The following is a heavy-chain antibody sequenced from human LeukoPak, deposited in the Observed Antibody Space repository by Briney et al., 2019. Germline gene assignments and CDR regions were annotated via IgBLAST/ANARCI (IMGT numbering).Heavy chain of an antibody. D-gene: IGHD6-19*01. V-gene: IGHV4-39*01. Sequence: PSETLSLTCTVSGGSISSSSSYWGWIRQPPGKGLEWIGSIYYSGSTYYSPSLKSRVTISVDTSKNQFSLKLNSLTAADTAVYYCARAGNRGWYYFDYWGQGTLVTVSS. J-gene: IGHJ4*02. CDR3: ARAGNRGWYYFDY. CDR1: GGSISSSSSY. CDR2: IYYSGST.